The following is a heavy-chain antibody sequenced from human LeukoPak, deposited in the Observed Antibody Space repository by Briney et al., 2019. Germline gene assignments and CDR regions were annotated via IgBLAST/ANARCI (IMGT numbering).Heavy chain of an antibody. CDR3: ARDNYGDYWGALGY. V-gene: IGHV3-30*02. CDR1: GFTSSSYG. D-gene: IGHD4-17*01. CDR2: IRYDGSNK. J-gene: IGHJ4*02. Sequence: GGSLRLSCAASGFTSSSYGMHWVRQAPGKGLEWVAFIRYDGSNKYYADSVKGRFTISRDNSKNTLYLQMNSLRAEDTAVYYCARDNYGDYWGALGYWGQGTLVTVSS.